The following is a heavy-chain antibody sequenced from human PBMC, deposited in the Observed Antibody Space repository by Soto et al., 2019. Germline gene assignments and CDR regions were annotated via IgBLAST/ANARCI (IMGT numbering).Heavy chain of an antibody. J-gene: IGHJ6*02. CDR2: IYHTGTT. D-gene: IGHD3-3*01. Sequence: LSLTCAVSGGSITTSDYSWSWIRQPPGRGLEWIGSIYHTGTTHYIPSLKSRVTMSLDKSKNQFSLDLTSMTAADTAVYYCVRERTIFGVAPGGGVDVWGRGTTVTVSS. V-gene: IGHV4-30-2*01. CDR3: VRERTIFGVAPGGGVDV. CDR1: GGSITTSDYS.